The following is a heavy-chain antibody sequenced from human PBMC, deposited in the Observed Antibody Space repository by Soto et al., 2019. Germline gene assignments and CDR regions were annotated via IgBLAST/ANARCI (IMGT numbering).Heavy chain of an antibody. V-gene: IGHV3-23*01. D-gene: IGHD3-22*01. Sequence: PGGSLRLSCAASGFTFSSCAMSWVRQAPGNGLEWVSGISGSGGGTYYADSVKGRFTISRDNSKNTLYLQMNSLRAEDTAVYYCAKDRSRSYGSGYPLGYFDYWGQGTLVTVSS. CDR1: GFTFSSCA. CDR2: ISGSGGGT. CDR3: AKDRSRSYGSGYPLGYFDY. J-gene: IGHJ4*02.